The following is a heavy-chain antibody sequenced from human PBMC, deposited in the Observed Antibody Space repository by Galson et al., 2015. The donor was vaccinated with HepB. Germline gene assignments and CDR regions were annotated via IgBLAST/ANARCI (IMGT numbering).Heavy chain of an antibody. CDR3: ARRAVGGYYYYYGMDV. J-gene: IGHJ6*02. CDR1: GFTFSSYS. Sequence: SLRLSCAASGFTFSSYSMNWVRQAPGKGLEWVSSISSSSSYIYYADSVKGRFTISRDNAKNSLYLQMNSLRAEDTAVYYCARRAVGGYYYYYGMDVWGQGTTVTVSS. V-gene: IGHV3-21*01. D-gene: IGHD2-2*01. CDR2: ISSSSSYI.